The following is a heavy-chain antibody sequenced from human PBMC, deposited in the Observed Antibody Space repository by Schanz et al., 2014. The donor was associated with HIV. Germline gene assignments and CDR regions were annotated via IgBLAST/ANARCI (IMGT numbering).Heavy chain of an antibody. CDR1: GGSFSGYY. V-gene: IGHV4-34*01. J-gene: IGHJ4*02. CDR3: ARDNDPYYYDSRGYYDRLFDY. CDR2: INYSGTT. D-gene: IGHD3-22*01. Sequence: QVQLQQWGARLLKPSETLSLTCAVNGGSFSGYYWSWIRQSPGKGLEWVGEINYSGTTNYNPSLESRVTISIDTSKKQFSLNLTSVTAADTAVFYCARDNDPYYYDSRGYYDRLFDYWGQGTLVTVSS.